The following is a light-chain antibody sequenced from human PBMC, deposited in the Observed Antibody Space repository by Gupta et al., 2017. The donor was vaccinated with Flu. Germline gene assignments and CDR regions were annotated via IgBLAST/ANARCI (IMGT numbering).Light chain of an antibody. Sequence: PSSLYASVGDRVTISGRASRRISSYLNWYQHKPGKAPKLLIHAASSLQSGVPSRFSGSGSGTDFTLTIRSLQSEDFATYYCQQRDGTPWTFGQGTKVEIK. J-gene: IGKJ1*01. CDR1: RRISSY. CDR3: QQRDGTPWT. CDR2: AAS. V-gene: IGKV1-39*01.